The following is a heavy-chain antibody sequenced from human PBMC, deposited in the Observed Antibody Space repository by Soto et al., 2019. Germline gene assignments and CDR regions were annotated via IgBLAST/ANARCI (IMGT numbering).Heavy chain of an antibody. Sequence: ASLKVACKSSGSTFTSYDINCVRQAAGQGLGWMGWMNPNSVDTGYAQNFQGRVTMTRNTSISTAYMELSSLRSEDTAVYYCARGDGGYAGLTYYYYYYMEVWGKGTTVTVSS. D-gene: IGHD5-12*01. CDR2: MNPNSVDT. J-gene: IGHJ6*03. CDR3: ARGDGGYAGLTYYYYYYMEV. V-gene: IGHV1-8*01. CDR1: GSTFTSYD.